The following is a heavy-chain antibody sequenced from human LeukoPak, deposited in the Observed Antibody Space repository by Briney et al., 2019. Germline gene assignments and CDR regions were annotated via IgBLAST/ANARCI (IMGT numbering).Heavy chain of an antibody. J-gene: IGHJ4*02. CDR1: GFTFSKAW. CDR3: TKLSYSYGYRGAYYFDY. CDR2: IKSKTDGGTT. V-gene: IGHV3-15*07. D-gene: IGHD5-18*01. Sequence: GGSLRLSCAASGFTFSKAWMNWVRQAPGKGLERVGRIKSKTDGGTTDYAAPVKGRFTISRDDSKNTLYLQMNSLKTEDTAVYYCTKLSYSYGYRGAYYFDYWGQGTLVTVSS.